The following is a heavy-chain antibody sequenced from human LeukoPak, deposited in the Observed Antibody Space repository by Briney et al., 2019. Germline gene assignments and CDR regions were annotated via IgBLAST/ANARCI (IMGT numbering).Heavy chain of an antibody. CDR2: IIPILGIA. CDR1: GGTFSSYT. Sequence: SVKVSCKASGGTFSSYTISWVRQAPGQGLEWMGRIIPILGIANYAQKFQGRVTITADKSTSTAYMELSRLRSDDTAVYYCARDLYCSSTSCYSLNYYYYYMDVWGKGTTVTVSS. CDR3: ARDLYCSSTSCYSLNYYYYYMDV. V-gene: IGHV1-69*04. D-gene: IGHD2-2*01. J-gene: IGHJ6*03.